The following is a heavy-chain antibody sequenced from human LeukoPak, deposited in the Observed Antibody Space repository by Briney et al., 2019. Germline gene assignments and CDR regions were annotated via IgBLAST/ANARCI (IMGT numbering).Heavy chain of an antibody. CDR2: IWYDGSNK. CDR1: GITFRNYG. CDR3: ASVWRVLGYTIDY. J-gene: IGHJ4*02. V-gene: IGHV3-33*01. D-gene: IGHD5-18*01. Sequence: GRSLRLSCAASGITFRNYGMHWVRQAPGKGLEWVAIIWYDGSNKYYADSVKGRFTISRDNSKNTLYLQMNSLRVEDTAVYYCASVWRVLGYTIDYWGQGTQVAVSS.